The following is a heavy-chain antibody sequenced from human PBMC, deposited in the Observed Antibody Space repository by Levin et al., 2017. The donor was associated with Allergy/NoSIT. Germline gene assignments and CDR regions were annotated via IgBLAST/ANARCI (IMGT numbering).Heavy chain of an antibody. CDR1: GGTFSSYA. Sequence: VASVKVSCKASGGTFSSYAISWVRQAPGQGLEWMGGIIPIFGTANYAQKFQGRVTITADESTSTAYMELSSLRSEDTAVYYCASVAIGNYDYVWGSYRYDYWGQGTLVTVSS. J-gene: IGHJ4*02. V-gene: IGHV1-69*13. D-gene: IGHD3-16*02. CDR3: ASVAIGNYDYVWGSYRYDY. CDR2: IIPIFGTA.